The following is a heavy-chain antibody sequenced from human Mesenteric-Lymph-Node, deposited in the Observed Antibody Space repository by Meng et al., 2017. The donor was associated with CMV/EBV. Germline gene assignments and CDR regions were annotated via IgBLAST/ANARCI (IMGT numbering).Heavy chain of an antibody. CDR1: GFTFSAYA. V-gene: IGHV3-23*01. CDR2: ISVSGGTT. Sequence: GGSLRLSCAASGFTFSAYAMSWVRQAPGKGLEWVATISVSGGTTYYADSVKARLIISRDISKNTLYLQMNSLRVEDTAVYYCAKDPDEFWNGYYGPDFDSRGQGTLVTVSS. D-gene: IGHD3/OR15-3a*01. CDR3: AKDPDEFWNGYYGPDFDS. J-gene: IGHJ4*02.